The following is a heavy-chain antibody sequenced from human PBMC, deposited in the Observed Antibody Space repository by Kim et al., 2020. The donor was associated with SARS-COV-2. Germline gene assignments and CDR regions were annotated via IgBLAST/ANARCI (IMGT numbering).Heavy chain of an antibody. Sequence: SVKVSCKASGGTFSSYAISWVRQAPGQGLEWMGRIIPILGIANYAQKFQGRVTITADKSTSTAYMELSSLRSEDTAVYYCARGGYPQRPNDAFDIWGQGTMVTVSS. CDR3: ARGGYPQRPNDAFDI. D-gene: IGHD3-16*02. CDR2: IIPILGIA. CDR1: GGTFSSYA. V-gene: IGHV1-69*04. J-gene: IGHJ3*02.